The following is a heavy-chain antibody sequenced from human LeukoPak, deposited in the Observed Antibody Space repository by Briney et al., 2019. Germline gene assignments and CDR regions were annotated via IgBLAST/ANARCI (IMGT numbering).Heavy chain of an antibody. Sequence: GASVKVSCKASRYTFTSYYMHWVRQAPGQGLEWMGIINPSGGSTSYAQKFQGRVTMTRDTSTSTVYMELSSLRSEDTAVYYCERDRGWYSYYYDSSGYQYWGQGTLVTVSP. D-gene: IGHD3-22*01. CDR3: ERDRGWYSYYYDSSGYQY. J-gene: IGHJ4*02. CDR2: INPSGGST. CDR1: RYTFTSYY. V-gene: IGHV1-46*01.